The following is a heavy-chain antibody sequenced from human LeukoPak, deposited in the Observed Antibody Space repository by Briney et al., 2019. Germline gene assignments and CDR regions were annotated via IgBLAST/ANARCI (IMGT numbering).Heavy chain of an antibody. J-gene: IGHJ3*02. Sequence: HPGGSLRLSCAASGFTFDDYATHWVRHAPGKGLEWVSGIRWNSGSIVYADSVKGRFTISRDNAKNSLYLQMNSLRAEDTALYYCAKNCDGDCPQQGRDAFDIWGQGTMVTVSS. CDR1: GFTFDDYA. CDR3: AKNCDGDCPQQGRDAFDI. V-gene: IGHV3-9*01. D-gene: IGHD2-21*02. CDR2: IRWNSGSI.